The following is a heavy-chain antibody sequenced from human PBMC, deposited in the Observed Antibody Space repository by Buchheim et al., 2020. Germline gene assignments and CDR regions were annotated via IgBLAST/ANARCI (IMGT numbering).Heavy chain of an antibody. CDR3: ARQTGNSSSWLSNYYYYYMDV. CDR2: IYYSGST. D-gene: IGHD6-13*01. J-gene: IGHJ6*03. CDR1: GGSISSSSYY. Sequence: QLQLQESGPGLVKPSETLSLTCTVSGGSISSSSYYWGWIRQPPGKGLEWIGSIYYSGSTYYNPSLKSRVTISVDTSKNQFSLKLSSVTAADTAVYYCARQTGNSSSWLSNYYYYYMDVWGKGTT. V-gene: IGHV4-39*01.